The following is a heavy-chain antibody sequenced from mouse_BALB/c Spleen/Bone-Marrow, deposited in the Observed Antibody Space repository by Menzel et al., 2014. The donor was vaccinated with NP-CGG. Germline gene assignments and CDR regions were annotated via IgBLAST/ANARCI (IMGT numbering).Heavy chain of an antibody. Sequence: QVHLQQPGAEPVRPGASVKLSCKASGYNVTGYWINWVKQRPGQGLEWIGKIDPSNSYTNYNQNFQDKATLTVDKSSSTAYLQLSSPTSEDPAVYYCPRQYGGNCAMGYWGQGTSVTVSS. D-gene: IGHD1-1*02. CDR3: PRQYGGNCAMGY. CDR2: IDPSNSYT. CDR1: GYNVTGYW. V-gene: IGHV1-69*02. J-gene: IGHJ4*01.